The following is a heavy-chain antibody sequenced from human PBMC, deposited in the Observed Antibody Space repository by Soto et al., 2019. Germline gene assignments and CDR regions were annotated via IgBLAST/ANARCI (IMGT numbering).Heavy chain of an antibody. CDR1: GFTFSSYT. D-gene: IGHD6-13*01. V-gene: IGHV3-48*02. CDR3: ARDGGQQLVFDS. J-gene: IGHJ4*02. Sequence: EVQLVESGGGLVQPGGSLRLSCAASGFTFSSYTMNWVRQAPGKGLEWVSYISRSSTTIYYAGSVKGRFTISRENAKNSLYLQMNSLRDEDTAVYYCARDGGQQLVFDSWGQGTLVTVSS. CDR2: ISRSSTTI.